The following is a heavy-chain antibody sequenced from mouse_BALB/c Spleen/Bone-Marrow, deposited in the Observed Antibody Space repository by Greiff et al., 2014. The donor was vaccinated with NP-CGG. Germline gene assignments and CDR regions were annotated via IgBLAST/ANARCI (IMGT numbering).Heavy chain of an antibody. Sequence: VQLQQSGPELVKPGASVKISCKASGYAFSSSWMNWAKQRPGQGLEWIGRIYPGDGDTNYNGKFKGKATLTADKSSSTAYMQLSSLTSVDSAVYFCARHAYGNSYWYFDVWGAGITVTVSS. V-gene: IGHV1-82*01. CDR2: IYPGDGDT. J-gene: IGHJ1*01. D-gene: IGHD2-1*01. CDR3: ARHAYGNSYWYFDV. CDR1: GYAFSSSW.